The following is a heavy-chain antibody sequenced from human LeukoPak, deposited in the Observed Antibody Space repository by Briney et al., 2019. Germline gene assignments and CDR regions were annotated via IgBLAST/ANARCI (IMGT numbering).Heavy chain of an antibody. V-gene: IGHV3-23*01. Sequence: GGSLRLSCAASGFTFSSYAMSWVRQAPGKGLEWVSAISGSGGSTYYADSVKGRFTISRDNSKNTLYLQMNSLRAQDTAVYYCAKMGWNAGNFDYWGQGTLVTVSS. CDR3: AKMGWNAGNFDY. D-gene: IGHD1-1*01. J-gene: IGHJ4*02. CDR1: GFTFSSYA. CDR2: ISGSGGST.